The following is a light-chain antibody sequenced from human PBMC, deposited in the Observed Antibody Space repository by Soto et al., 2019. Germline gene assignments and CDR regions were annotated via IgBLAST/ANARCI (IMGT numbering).Light chain of an antibody. CDR2: GAS. CDR1: QSVSSN. V-gene: IGKV3-15*01. Sequence: EIVMTQAPATLSVSPGERATLSCRASQSVSSNLAWYQQKPGQAPRLLIYGASTRATGIPARFSGSGSGTDFTLTISRMQSEDLAVYYCQQYNNWPLTFGGGTKVEIK. CDR3: QQYNNWPLT. J-gene: IGKJ4*01.